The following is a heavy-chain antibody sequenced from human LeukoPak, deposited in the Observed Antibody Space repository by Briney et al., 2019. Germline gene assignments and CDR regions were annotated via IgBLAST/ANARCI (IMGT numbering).Heavy chain of an antibody. J-gene: IGHJ4*02. Sequence: GGSLRLSCGASGFTFNSYAVSWVRQAPGKGQEWVSAISGSGGGTYYADSVKGRFTISRDNSKNTVYLQMNSLSTEDTAVYYCAKTTTGYSSAPYPGWPVDCCGQGTLVTVSS. D-gene: IGHD6-19*01. CDR3: AKTTTGYSSAPYPGWPVDC. CDR1: GFTFNSYA. CDR2: ISGSGGGT. V-gene: IGHV3-23*01.